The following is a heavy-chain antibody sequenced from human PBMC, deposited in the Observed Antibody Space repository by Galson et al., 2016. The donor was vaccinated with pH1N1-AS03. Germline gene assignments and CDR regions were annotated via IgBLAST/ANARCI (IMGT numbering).Heavy chain of an antibody. V-gene: IGHV3-23*01. CDR1: EFSLSTYG. J-gene: IGHJ3*02. D-gene: IGHD6-19*01. CDR3: AKDVRRAAVAGSGALDM. Sequence: LRLSCAVSEFSLSTYGMYWVRQAPGKGLEWVSSINFSGGSTYYADSVKGRFTISRDNSKKTVYLQMRSLRGDDTAIYYCAKDVRRAAVAGSGALDMWGQGTMVTVSS. CDR2: INFSGGST.